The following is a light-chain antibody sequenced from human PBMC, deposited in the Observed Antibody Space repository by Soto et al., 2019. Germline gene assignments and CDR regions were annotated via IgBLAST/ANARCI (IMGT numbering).Light chain of an antibody. CDR1: QSLVYSDGNTY. J-gene: IGKJ4*01. CDR3: MQATHWPLT. V-gene: IGKV2-30*01. Sequence: DVVMTQSPLSLPVTLGQPASISCRSNQSLVYSDGNTYLNWFQQRPGQSPRRLIYKVSNRDSGVPDRFSGSGSGTDFTLKISRVEAEDVGLYYCMQATHWPLTFGGGTKVELK. CDR2: KVS.